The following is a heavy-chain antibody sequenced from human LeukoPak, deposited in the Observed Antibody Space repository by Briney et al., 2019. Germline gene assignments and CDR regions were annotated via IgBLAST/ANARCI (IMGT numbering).Heavy chain of an antibody. D-gene: IGHD7-27*01. V-gene: IGHV3-74*01. CDR3: AREEGGKLGIDYYFDY. J-gene: IGHJ4*02. CDR1: GFTFSSYW. Sequence: GGSLRLSCAASGFTFSSYWMHWVRQAPGKGLVWVSRINSDGSSTNYADSVKGRFTISRDNAKNSLYLQMNSLRAEDTAVYYCAREEGGKLGIDYYFDYWGQGTLVTVSS. CDR2: INSDGSST.